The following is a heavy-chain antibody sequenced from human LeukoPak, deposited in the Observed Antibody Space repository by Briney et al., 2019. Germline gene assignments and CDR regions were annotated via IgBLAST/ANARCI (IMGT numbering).Heavy chain of an antibody. D-gene: IGHD6-13*01. J-gene: IGHJ4*02. Sequence: ASVKVSCKASGYTFTSYAMNWVRQAPGQGLEWMGWINTNTGNPTDAQGFTGRLVFSLDTSVSTTYLQISNLKAEDTAVYYCARGIPVYGSSWSYYLDYWGQGNLVTVSS. CDR2: INTNTGNP. CDR1: GYTFTSYA. V-gene: IGHV7-4-1*02. CDR3: ARGIPVYGSSWSYYLDY.